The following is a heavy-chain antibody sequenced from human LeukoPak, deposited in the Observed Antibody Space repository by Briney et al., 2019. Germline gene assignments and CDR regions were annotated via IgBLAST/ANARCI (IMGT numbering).Heavy chain of an antibody. D-gene: IGHD3-10*01. Sequence: TSETLSLTCTVSDGSISSSSYYWGWIRQPPGKGLEWIGSIHYSGSTYYNPPLKSRVTISVETSKNQFSLKLSSVTAADTAVYYCARRDYSDSGRLDGFDMWGQGTMVTVSS. CDR2: IHYSGST. J-gene: IGHJ3*02. CDR1: DGSISSSSYY. V-gene: IGHV4-39*01. CDR3: ARRDYSDSGRLDGFDM.